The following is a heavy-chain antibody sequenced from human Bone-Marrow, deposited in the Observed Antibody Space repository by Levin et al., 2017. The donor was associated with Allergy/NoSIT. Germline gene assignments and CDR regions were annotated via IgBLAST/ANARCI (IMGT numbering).Heavy chain of an antibody. CDR3: AQGRAYCSANNGHGMDV. J-gene: IGHJ6*02. Sequence: RASVKVSCKASGSTFIGYYIYWVRQAPGQGHEWMGRINPTSGVTDNAQKFQGRVTMTRDTSITTAYMELSSLTSDDTAIYYCAQGRAYCSANNGHGMDVWGQGTPVTVSS. V-gene: IGHV1-2*06. D-gene: IGHD2-21*01. CDR1: GSTFIGYY. CDR2: INPTSGVT.